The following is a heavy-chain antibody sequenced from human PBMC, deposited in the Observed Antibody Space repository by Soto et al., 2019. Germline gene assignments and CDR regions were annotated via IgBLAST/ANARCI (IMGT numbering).Heavy chain of an antibody. D-gene: IGHD6-19*01. Sequence: GGSLRLSCAASGFTFSSYGMHWVRQAPGKGLEWVAVISYDGSNKYYADSVKGRFTISRDNSKNTLYLQMNSLRAEDTAVYYCAKDQRWLANHYYYGMDVWGQGTTVTVSS. CDR2: ISYDGSNK. J-gene: IGHJ6*02. V-gene: IGHV3-30*18. CDR1: GFTFSSYG. CDR3: AKDQRWLANHYYYGMDV.